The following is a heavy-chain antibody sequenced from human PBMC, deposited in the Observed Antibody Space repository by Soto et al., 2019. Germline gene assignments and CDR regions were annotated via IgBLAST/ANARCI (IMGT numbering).Heavy chain of an antibody. CDR2: ISGSGGST. D-gene: IGHD6-6*01. J-gene: IGHJ5*02. CDR3: AKGLRGYSSSSGLHWFDP. Sequence: GGSLRLSCAASGFTFSSYAMSWVCQAPGKGLEWVSAISGSGGSTYYADSVKGRFTISRDNSKNTLYLQMNSLRAEDTAVYYCAKGLRGYSSSSGLHWFDPWGQGTLVTVSS. CDR1: GFTFSSYA. V-gene: IGHV3-23*01.